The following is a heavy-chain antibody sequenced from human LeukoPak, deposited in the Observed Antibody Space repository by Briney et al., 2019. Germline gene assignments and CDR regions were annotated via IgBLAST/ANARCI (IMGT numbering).Heavy chain of an antibody. V-gene: IGHV4-30-4*08. D-gene: IGHD5-12*01. CDR1: GGSISSGDYY. J-gene: IGHJ5*02. Sequence: SETLSLTCIVSGGSISSGDYYWSWIRQPPGKGLEWIGYIYYSGVTYYNPSLKSRVSISIDTSKNQFSLRLTSVTAADTGVYYCARDPPGYNSPAWGQGTLVTVSS. CDR2: IYYSGVT. CDR3: ARDPPGYNSPA.